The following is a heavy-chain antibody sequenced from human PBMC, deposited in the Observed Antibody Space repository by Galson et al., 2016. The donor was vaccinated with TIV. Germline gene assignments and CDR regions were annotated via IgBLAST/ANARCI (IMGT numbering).Heavy chain of an antibody. CDR3: ARGRGGEYFDY. Sequence: MTWVRQAPGKGLEWVANIKQDGSEKYYVDSVKGRFTISRDNAKNSMYLQMNSLRAEDTAVYYCARGRGGEYFDYWGRGTLVSVSS. V-gene: IGHV3-7*03. J-gene: IGHJ4*01. D-gene: IGHD3-16*01. CDR2: IKQDGSEK.